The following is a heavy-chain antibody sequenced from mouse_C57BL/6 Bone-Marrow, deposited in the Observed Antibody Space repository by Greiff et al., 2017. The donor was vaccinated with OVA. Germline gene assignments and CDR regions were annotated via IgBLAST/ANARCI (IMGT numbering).Heavy chain of an antibody. D-gene: IGHD1-1*01. CDR3: TTPPITTVVGFDY. CDR1: GFNIKDDY. V-gene: IGHV14-4*01. J-gene: IGHJ2*01. Sequence: EVQLQESGAELVRPGASVKLSCTASGFNIKDDYMHWVKQRPEQGLEWIGWIDPENGDTEYASKFQGKATITADTSSNTAYLQLSSLTSEDTAVYYCTTPPITTVVGFDYWGQGTTLTVSS. CDR2: IDPENGDT.